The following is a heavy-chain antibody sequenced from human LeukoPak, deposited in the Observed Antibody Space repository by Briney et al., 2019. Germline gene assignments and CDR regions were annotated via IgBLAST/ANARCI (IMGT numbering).Heavy chain of an antibody. V-gene: IGHV4-34*01. Sequence: WETLSLTCAVYGGSFSGYYWSWIRQPPGKGLEWIGEINHSGSTNYNPSLKSRVTISVDTSKNQFSLKLSSVTAADTAVYYCARGRDGYSYGIIDYWGQGTLVTVSS. CDR2: INHSGST. CDR3: ARGRDGYSYGIIDY. D-gene: IGHD5-18*01. J-gene: IGHJ4*02. CDR1: GGSFSGYY.